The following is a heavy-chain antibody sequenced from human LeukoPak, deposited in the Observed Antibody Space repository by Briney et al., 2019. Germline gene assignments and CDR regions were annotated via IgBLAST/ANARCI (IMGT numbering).Heavy chain of an antibody. D-gene: IGHD6-13*01. Sequence: GGSLRLSCAASGFTFSSYSMNWVRQAPGKGLEWVSYIISSSSTIYYADSVKGRFTISRDNAKNSLYLQMNSLRAEDTAVYYCARHAGYSSSWTYWYFDLWGRGTLVTVSS. J-gene: IGHJ2*01. CDR2: IISSSSTI. V-gene: IGHV3-48*01. CDR1: GFTFSSYS. CDR3: ARHAGYSSSWTYWYFDL.